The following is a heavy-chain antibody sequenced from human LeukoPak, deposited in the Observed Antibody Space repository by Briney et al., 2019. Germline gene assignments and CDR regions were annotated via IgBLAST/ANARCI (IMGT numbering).Heavy chain of an antibody. J-gene: IGHJ4*02. CDR1: GGSISGYY. CDR2: ISTSGST. D-gene: IGHD6-19*01. V-gene: IGHV4-4*07. Sequence: SETLSLTCTVSGGSISGYYWSWLRQPAGEGLEWIGRISTSGSTTYNPSLKSRVTISVDNSNNQFSLRLSSATAADTAVYYCARDRGVTVPGRRLDYWGQGTLVTVSS. CDR3: ARDRGVTVPGRRLDY.